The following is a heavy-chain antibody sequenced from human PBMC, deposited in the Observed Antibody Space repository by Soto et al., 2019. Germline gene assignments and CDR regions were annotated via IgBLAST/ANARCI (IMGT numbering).Heavy chain of an antibody. V-gene: IGHV4-4*08. CDR1: GGSIDDYY. CDR2: FYSSGSI. CDR3: ARMYSSGSGWFHP. Sequence: SETLSLTCTVFGGSIDDYYWSWIRHHPGKGLEWIGSFYSSGSIIYNPSLRSRVSISGDTSSNQFSMSLTSVTAADAARYYCARMYSSGSGWFHPWGQGALVTVSS. D-gene: IGHD6-19*01. J-gene: IGHJ5*02.